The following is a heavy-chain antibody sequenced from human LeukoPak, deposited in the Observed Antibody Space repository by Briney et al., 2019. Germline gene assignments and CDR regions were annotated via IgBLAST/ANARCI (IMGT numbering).Heavy chain of an antibody. Sequence: SQTLSLTCAISGDSVSSNSAAWNWIRQSPSRGLEWLGRTYYRSKWYNDYAVSVKSRITINPDTSKNQFSLKLSSVTAADTAVYYCARGLKLNVRELLPKRRPRYGMDVWGQGTTVTVSS. CDR1: GDSVSSNSAA. D-gene: IGHD1-26*01. CDR2: TYYRSKWYN. CDR3: ARGLKLNVRELLPKRRPRYGMDV. J-gene: IGHJ6*02. V-gene: IGHV6-1*01.